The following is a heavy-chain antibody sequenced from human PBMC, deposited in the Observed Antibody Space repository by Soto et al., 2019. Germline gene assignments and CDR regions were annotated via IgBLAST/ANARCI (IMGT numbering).Heavy chain of an antibody. CDR2: ITSSSTTI. CDR1: GFTFSTYS. CDR3: ARDNGVAGSFDP. Sequence: HPGGSLRLSCAASGFTFSTYSMNWVRQAPGKGLEWISYITSSSTTIFYADSVKGRFTISRDNAKNSLYLQMNSLRDEDTSVYYCARDNGVAGSFDPWGQGTLVTVSS. V-gene: IGHV3-48*02. D-gene: IGHD6-13*01. J-gene: IGHJ5*02.